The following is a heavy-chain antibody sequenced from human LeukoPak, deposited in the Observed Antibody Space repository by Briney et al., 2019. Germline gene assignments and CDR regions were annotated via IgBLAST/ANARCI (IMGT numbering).Heavy chain of an antibody. J-gene: IGHJ4*02. D-gene: IGHD4-11*01. CDR1: GFTLSSHT. CDR3: ARDSSYTVTTYEGFDY. V-gene: IGHV3-21*01. Sequence: GGSLRLSCVASGFTLSSHTMNWVRQAPGKGLEWVSSISSSNRFIYYADSVKGRFTISRDNAKNSLYLQMNSLRAEDTAIYYCARDSSYTVTTYEGFDYWGQGSLVTVSS. CDR2: ISSSNRFI.